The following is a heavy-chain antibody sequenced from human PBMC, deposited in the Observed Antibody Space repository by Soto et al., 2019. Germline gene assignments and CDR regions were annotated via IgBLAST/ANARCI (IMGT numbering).Heavy chain of an antibody. D-gene: IGHD6-13*01. V-gene: IGHV4-59*01. CDR2: IHYSGST. J-gene: IGHJ4*02. CDR3: ARGIAAPD. Sequence: QVQLQESGPGLVKPSETLSLTCSVSGASIRSYYWSWIRQPPGKGLEWIGYIHYSGSTRYNPSLKSRRTISIDTSKNHFSLKLSSVTAADTAVYYCARGIAAPDWGQGTPVTVSS. CDR1: GASIRSYY.